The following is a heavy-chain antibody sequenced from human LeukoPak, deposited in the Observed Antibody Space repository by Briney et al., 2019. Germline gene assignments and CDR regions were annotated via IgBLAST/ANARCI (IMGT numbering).Heavy chain of an antibody. V-gene: IGHV1-69*05. J-gene: IGHJ4*02. Sequence: SVKVSCKASGGTFSSYAISWVRQAPGQGLEWMGGIIPIFGTANYAQKFQGRVTITTDESTSTAYMELSSLRSEDTAVYYCAREIMVRGVIICFDYWGQGTLVTVSS. CDR1: GGTFSSYA. CDR2: IIPIFGTA. CDR3: AREIMVRGVIICFDY. D-gene: IGHD3-10*01.